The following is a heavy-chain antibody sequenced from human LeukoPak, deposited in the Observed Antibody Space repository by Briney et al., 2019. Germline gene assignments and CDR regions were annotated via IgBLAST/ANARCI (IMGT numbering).Heavy chain of an antibody. D-gene: IGHD5-24*01. CDR3: ARDGRHDNNHWFDS. CDR2: IYYTGNT. CDR1: GDSISSRY. V-gene: IGHV4-59*11. J-gene: IGHJ5*01. Sequence: SETLSLTCIVSGDSISSRYWGWIRQPPGKGLEWIGYIYYTGNTNYNPSLKSRVTMSVDMSKNQSSLKMTSVTAADTAVYYCARDGRHDNNHWFDSWGQGTLVTVSA.